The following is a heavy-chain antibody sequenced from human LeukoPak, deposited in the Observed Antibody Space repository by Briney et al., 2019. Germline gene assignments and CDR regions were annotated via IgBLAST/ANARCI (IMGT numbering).Heavy chain of an antibody. V-gene: IGHV4-39*01. D-gene: IGHD3-22*01. J-gene: IGHJ4*02. CDR2: TYYSGST. CDR3: ARRSAGGFTMILFDY. CDR1: GRSISSSSYS. Sequence: SETLSLTCTVSGRSISSSSYSWGWIRQPPGKGLEWIGSTYYSGSTYSNPSLKNRLTISVHTSTNQSSLKLRSVTPADTAVYYCARRSAGGFTMILFDYWGQGTLVTVSS.